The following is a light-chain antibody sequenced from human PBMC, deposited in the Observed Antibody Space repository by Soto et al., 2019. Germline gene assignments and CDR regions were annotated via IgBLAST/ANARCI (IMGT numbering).Light chain of an antibody. CDR1: QSISSY. CDR2: AAS. CDR3: QQSDRTPFT. J-gene: IGKJ3*01. V-gene: IGKV1-39*01. Sequence: DIQMTQSPSSLSASVGDRVTITCRASQSISSYLNRYQQKPGKAPKLLIYAASSLQSGVPARFSGSGSVTDFTLAISSLQPEDFATYDCQQSDRTPFTCGPWTKVDSK.